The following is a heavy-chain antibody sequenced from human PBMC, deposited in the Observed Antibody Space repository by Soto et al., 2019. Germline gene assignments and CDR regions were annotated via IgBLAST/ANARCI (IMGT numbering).Heavy chain of an antibody. V-gene: IGHV4-39*01. CDR1: GGSIISYCCT. J-gene: IGHJ5*02. Sequence: SETLSLTCTVSGGSIISYCCTWGWLRQPPGKGLEWIGSVFYSGSAYYTPSLQSRVTISVDTSKNQFSLKLSSVTDADTAVYHCARRHRGFGPWRQGTLVNVSS. CDR2: VFYSGSA. CDR3: ARRHRGFGP.